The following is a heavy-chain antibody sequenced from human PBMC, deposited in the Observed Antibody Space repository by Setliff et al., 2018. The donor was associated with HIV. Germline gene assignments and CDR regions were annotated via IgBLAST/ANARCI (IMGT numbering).Heavy chain of an antibody. CDR2: VYYSGGT. CDR3: ARKGNWNYPYDY. D-gene: IGHD1-7*01. J-gene: IGHJ4*02. CDR1: GGSVSDTSYY. V-gene: IGHV4-39*07. Sequence: LSLTCTVSGGSVSDTSYYWGWIRQPPGKGLEWLANVYYSGGTYYNPSLNSRVTISVDTSKNQLSLKLRSVTAADTAVYYCARKGNWNYPYDYWGPGTLVTVSS.